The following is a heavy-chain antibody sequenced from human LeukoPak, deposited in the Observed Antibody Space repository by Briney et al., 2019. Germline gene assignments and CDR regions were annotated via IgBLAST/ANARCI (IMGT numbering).Heavy chain of an antibody. Sequence: PGGSLRLSCAASGFTFSSYAMHWVRQAPGKGLEWVAVISYDGSNKYYADSVKGRFTISRDNSKNTLYLQMNSLRAEDTAVYYCARVWWELHPALDYWGQGTLVTVSS. V-gene: IGHV3-30*04. CDR2: ISYDGSNK. J-gene: IGHJ4*02. CDR1: GFTFSSYA. CDR3: ARVWWELHPALDY. D-gene: IGHD1-26*01.